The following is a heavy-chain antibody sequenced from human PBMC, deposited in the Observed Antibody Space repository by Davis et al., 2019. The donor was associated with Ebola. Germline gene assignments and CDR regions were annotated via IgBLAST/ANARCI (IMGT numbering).Heavy chain of an antibody. CDR2: ISYDGSNK. CDR3: AREGLGSDRYFDY. CDR1: GFTFSSYA. V-gene: IGHV3-30-3*01. J-gene: IGHJ4*02. Sequence: GGSLRLSCAASGFTFSSYAMHWVRQASGKGLEWVAVISYDGSNKYYADSVKGRFTISRDNSKNTLYLQMNNLRAEDMAVYYCAREGLGSDRYFDYWGQGTLVTVSS. D-gene: IGHD3-10*01.